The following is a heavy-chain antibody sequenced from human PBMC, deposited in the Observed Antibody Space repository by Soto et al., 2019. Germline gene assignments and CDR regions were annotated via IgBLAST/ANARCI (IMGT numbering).Heavy chain of an antibody. J-gene: IGHJ2*01. V-gene: IGHV3-30-3*01. CDR1: GITFSSFA. CDR3: ARDPVGDCFDWYFDH. CDR2: ISYDGTTK. D-gene: IGHD2-21*02. Sequence: QVHLVESGGGVVQPGRSLTLSCTASGITFSSFAVHWVRQSPGKGLDWVAAISYDGTTKFYADSVKGRFSISRDNSKNTLYLQMNSLSGEDTAVYYCARDPVGDCFDWYFDHWGHGTLVTVSS.